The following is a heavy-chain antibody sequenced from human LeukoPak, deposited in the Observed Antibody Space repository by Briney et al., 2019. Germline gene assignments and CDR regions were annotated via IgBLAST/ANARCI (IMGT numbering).Heavy chain of an antibody. CDR1: GFTFSSYA. Sequence: GGSLRLSCAASGFTFSSYAMSWVRQAPGKGLEWVSATSGSGGSTYYADSVKGRFTISRDNSENTLYLQMNSLRAEDTAVYYCAKSGLEAAGTTTMSRKGYYFDYWGQGTLVTVSS. V-gene: IGHV3-23*01. CDR3: AKSGLEAAGTTTMSRKGYYFDY. J-gene: IGHJ4*02. D-gene: IGHD6-13*01. CDR2: TSGSGGST.